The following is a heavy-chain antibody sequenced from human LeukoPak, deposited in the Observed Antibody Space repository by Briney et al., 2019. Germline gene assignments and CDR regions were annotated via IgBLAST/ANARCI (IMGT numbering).Heavy chain of an antibody. D-gene: IGHD1-26*01. Sequence: ASVKVSCKASGYTFISFGISWVRQAPGQGLEWMGWISAYNGNTNYAQKFQGRVTMTTDTSTSTAYMELRSLRSDDTAVYYCARAPRSGSYYGDYWGQGTLVTVSS. CDR2: ISAYNGNT. J-gene: IGHJ4*02. CDR1: GYTFISFG. V-gene: IGHV1-18*01. CDR3: ARAPRSGSYYGDY.